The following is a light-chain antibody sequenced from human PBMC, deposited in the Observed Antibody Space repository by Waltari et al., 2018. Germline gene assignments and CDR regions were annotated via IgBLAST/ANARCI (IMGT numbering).Light chain of an antibody. J-gene: IGLJ2*01. Sequence: QSALTQPPSASGSPGQSVTISCTGTSSDVGAYNYVSWYQQHPGKAPKLMIYEVTKRPSGVPGRFSCSKSGNTASLTVSGLQAEDEADYYCSSYAGSNKGVFGGGTHLTVL. CDR2: EVT. CDR1: SSDVGAYNY. CDR3: SSYAGSNKGV. V-gene: IGLV2-8*01.